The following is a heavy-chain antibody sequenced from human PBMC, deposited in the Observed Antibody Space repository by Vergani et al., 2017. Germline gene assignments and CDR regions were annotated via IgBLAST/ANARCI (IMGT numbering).Heavy chain of an antibody. V-gene: IGHV1-46*01. Sequence: QVQLVQSGAEVKKPGASVKLSCKASGYTFITYYIHWVRQAPGQGLEWMGIINPSGGSTSYAQKFPGRVTMTRDTSTSIVYMEMTSLRSEDTAVYYCARWRGELPGADYWGQGTLVTVS. CDR2: INPSGGST. J-gene: IGHJ4*02. CDR3: ARWRGELPGADY. D-gene: IGHD1-26*01. CDR1: GYTFITYY.